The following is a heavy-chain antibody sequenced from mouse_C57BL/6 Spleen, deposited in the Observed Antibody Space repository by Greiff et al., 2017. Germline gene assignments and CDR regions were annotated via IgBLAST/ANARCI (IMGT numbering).Heavy chain of an antibody. CDR1: GFTFSSYA. Sequence: EVHLVESGGGLVKPGGSLKLSCAASGFTFSSYAMSLVRQTPEKRLEWVATISAGGSYTYYPDNVKGRFTISRDNAKNNLYLQMSHLKSEDTAMYYCAKEGGDYGEWFAYWGQGTLVTVSA. J-gene: IGHJ3*01. D-gene: IGHD2-4*01. CDR3: AKEGGDYGEWFAY. V-gene: IGHV5-4*01. CDR2: ISAGGSYT.